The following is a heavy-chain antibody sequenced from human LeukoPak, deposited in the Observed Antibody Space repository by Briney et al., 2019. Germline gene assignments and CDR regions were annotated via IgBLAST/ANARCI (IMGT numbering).Heavy chain of an antibody. Sequence: GGSLRLSGAASGFTFSSYAMSWVRQAPGKGLEWVSAISGSGGSTYYADSVKGRFTISRDNSKNTLYLQMNSLRAEDTAVYYCGRDVAYYDSSGYYYPDYWGQGTLVTVSS. D-gene: IGHD3-22*01. CDR3: GRDVAYYDSSGYYYPDY. CDR1: GFTFSSYA. CDR2: ISGSGGST. V-gene: IGHV3-23*01. J-gene: IGHJ4*02.